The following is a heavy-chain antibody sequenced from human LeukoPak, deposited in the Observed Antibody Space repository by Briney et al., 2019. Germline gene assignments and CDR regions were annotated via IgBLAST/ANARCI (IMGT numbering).Heavy chain of an antibody. Sequence: PSETLSLTCAVSGYSISSGYYWGWIRQPPGKGLEWIGSIYHSGSTYYNPSLKSRVTISADTSKNQFSLKLSSVTAADTAVYYCAAYCSGGSCYSDSDYWGQGTLVTVSS. CDR1: GYSISSGYY. D-gene: IGHD2-15*01. V-gene: IGHV4-38-2*01. CDR3: AAYCSGGSCYSDSDY. CDR2: IYHSGST. J-gene: IGHJ4*02.